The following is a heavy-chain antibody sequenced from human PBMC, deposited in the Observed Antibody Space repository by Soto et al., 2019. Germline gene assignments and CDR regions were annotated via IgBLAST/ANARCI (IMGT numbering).Heavy chain of an antibody. CDR1: GFTFNNYS. V-gene: IGHV3-23*01. CDR3: ARDVGGYNAMFDY. D-gene: IGHD3-22*01. CDR2: IRADGSGT. Sequence: EVQLSESGGGLVQPGGSLRLSCAASGFTFNNYSMAWVRQTPGAGLQWVSTIRADGSGTHYADSVTGRFTISRDNSKGTLSLQMDTLRADDTALYYCARDVGGYNAMFDYWGQGTVVTVSS. J-gene: IGHJ4*02.